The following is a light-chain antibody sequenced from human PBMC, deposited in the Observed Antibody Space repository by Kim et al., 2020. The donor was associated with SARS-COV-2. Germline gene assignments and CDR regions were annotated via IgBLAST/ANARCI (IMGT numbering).Light chain of an antibody. V-gene: IGLV2-14*01. CDR3: SSYTSSSTNYV. Sequence: QSFTISCTGTNSDVGAYKYVSWYQQHPGKAPKVMIYEVSNRPSGVSYRFSGSKSGNTASLTISGLQAEDEADYYCSSYTSSSTNYVFGTGTKVTVL. CDR1: NSDVGAYKY. CDR2: EVS. J-gene: IGLJ1*01.